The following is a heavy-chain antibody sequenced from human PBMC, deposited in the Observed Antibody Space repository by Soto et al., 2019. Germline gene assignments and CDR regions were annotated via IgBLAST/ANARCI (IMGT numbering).Heavy chain of an antibody. J-gene: IGHJ4*02. CDR2: IYHSGST. CDR3: ARDKAQASSSWYYFDY. Sequence: QVQLQESGPGLVKPSGTLSLTCAVSGGSISSSNWWSWVRQPPGKGLEWIGEIYHSGSTNYNHSLNSRVNISVDKSKNQFSLKLSSVPAADTAVYYCARDKAQASSSWYYFDYWGQGTLVTVSS. CDR1: GGSISSSNW. D-gene: IGHD6-13*01. V-gene: IGHV4-4*02.